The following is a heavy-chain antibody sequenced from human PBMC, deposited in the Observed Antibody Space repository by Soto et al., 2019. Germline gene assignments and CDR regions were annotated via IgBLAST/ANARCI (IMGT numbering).Heavy chain of an antibody. V-gene: IGHV1-69*02. CDR1: GGTFSSYT. CDR3: ARGLTGYGSGIRYFDY. D-gene: IGHD3-10*01. J-gene: IGHJ4*02. Sequence: QVQLVQSGAEVKKPGSSVKVSCKASGGTFSSYTISWVRQAPGQGLGWMGRIIPILGIANYAQKFQGRVTITADKSTSTAYMELSSLRSEDTAVYYCARGLTGYGSGIRYFDYWGQGTLVTVSS. CDR2: IIPILGIA.